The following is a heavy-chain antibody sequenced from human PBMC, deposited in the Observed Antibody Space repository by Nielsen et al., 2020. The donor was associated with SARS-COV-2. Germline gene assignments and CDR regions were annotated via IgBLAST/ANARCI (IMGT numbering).Heavy chain of an antibody. CDR1: GFTFSSYA. CDR2: ISGSGGST. D-gene: IGHD6-19*01. Sequence: GESPKISCAASGFTFSSYAMSWVRQAPGKGLEWVSAISGSGGSTYYADSVKGRFTISRDNSKNTLYLQMNSLRAEDTAVYYCAKDAVAGTPFDYWGQGTLVTVSS. CDR3: AKDAVAGTPFDY. V-gene: IGHV3-23*01. J-gene: IGHJ4*02.